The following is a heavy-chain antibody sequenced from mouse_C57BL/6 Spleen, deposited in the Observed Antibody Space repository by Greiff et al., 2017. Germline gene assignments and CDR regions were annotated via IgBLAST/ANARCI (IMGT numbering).Heavy chain of an antibody. Sequence: QVQLQQPGAELVRPGSSVKLSCKASGYTFTSYWMDWVKQRPGQGLEWIGNIYPSDSETHYNQKFKDKATLTVDKSSSTAYMQLNSLTSEDSAVYYCAREGGYYGSRYYYAMDYWGQGTSVTVSS. D-gene: IGHD1-1*01. J-gene: IGHJ4*01. CDR1: GYTFTSYW. CDR3: AREGGYYGSRYYYAMDY. CDR2: IYPSDSET. V-gene: IGHV1-61*01.